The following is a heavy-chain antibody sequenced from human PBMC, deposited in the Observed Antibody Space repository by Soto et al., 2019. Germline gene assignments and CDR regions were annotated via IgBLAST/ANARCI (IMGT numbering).Heavy chain of an antibody. D-gene: IGHD3-3*01. V-gene: IGHV3-23*01. CDR1: GFTFSSYG. Sequence: GSLILSCAASGFTFSSYGMSWVRQAPGKGLDWVSTISASGDSTYHADSVKGRFAISRDNSKNTVYLQMNSLRAEDTALYYCAKDRVSYDFSRYGMDAWGQGTTVTVSS. CDR2: ISASGDST. J-gene: IGHJ6*02. CDR3: AKDRVSYDFSRYGMDA.